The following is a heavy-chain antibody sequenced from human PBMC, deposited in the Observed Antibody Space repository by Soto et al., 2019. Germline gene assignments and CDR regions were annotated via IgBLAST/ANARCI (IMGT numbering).Heavy chain of an antibody. CDR2: ISGSGGST. CDR3: AKAVAAAGTGPVDY. V-gene: IGHV3-23*01. CDR1: GFTFSSYA. Sequence: PGGSLRLSCTASGFTFSSYAMSWVRQAPGKGLEWVSAISGSGGSTYYADSVKGRFTISRDNSKNTLYLQMNSLRAEDTAVYYCAKAVAAAGTGPVDYWGQGTLVTVSS. J-gene: IGHJ4*02. D-gene: IGHD6-13*01.